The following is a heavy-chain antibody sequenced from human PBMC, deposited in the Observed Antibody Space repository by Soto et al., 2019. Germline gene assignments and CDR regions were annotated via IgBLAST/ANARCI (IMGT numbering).Heavy chain of an antibody. V-gene: IGHV1-8*01. Sequence: QVQLVQSGAEVEKPGASVKVSCKASGYTFTSYDINWVRQATGQGLEWMGWMNPNSGNTGYAQKFQGRVTMTRNTSISTAYMELSSLRSEDTAVYYCAILQVATVVTSDWYFDLWGRGTLVTVSS. J-gene: IGHJ2*01. D-gene: IGHD4-17*01. CDR1: GYTFTSYD. CDR3: AILQVATVVTSDWYFDL. CDR2: MNPNSGNT.